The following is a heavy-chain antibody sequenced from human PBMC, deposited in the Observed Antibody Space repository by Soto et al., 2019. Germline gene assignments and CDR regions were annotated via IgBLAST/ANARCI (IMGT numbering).Heavy chain of an antibody. D-gene: IGHD2-8*02. Sequence: QVQLVQSGAEVKEPGASVRVSCKASGYTFSSYGFSWVRQAPGQGLEWVAWISANSGDTYFAQKFQGRVTLTTDTSTTTANRDLTSLTSVDTPIYYWTRDFRDSSGGPSSINFHFWGQGTLVTVSS. CDR1: GYTFSSYG. J-gene: IGHJ4*02. CDR3: TRDFRDSSGGPSSINFHF. V-gene: IGHV1-18*01. CDR2: ISANSGDT.